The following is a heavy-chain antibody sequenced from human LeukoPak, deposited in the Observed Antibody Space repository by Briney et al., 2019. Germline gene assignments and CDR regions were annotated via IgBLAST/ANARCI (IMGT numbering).Heavy chain of an antibody. Sequence: SETLSLTCTVSGGFISGSHYYWAWIRQPPGKGLEWIGMINYSGNRYYDPSLWSRATISVDTSTNQFSLNLNSVTAADTAVYYCARQREQYIDFWGQGTLVTVSS. D-gene: IGHD1-26*01. J-gene: IGHJ4*02. V-gene: IGHV4-39*01. CDR1: GGFISGSHYY. CDR3: ARQREQYIDF. CDR2: INYSGNR.